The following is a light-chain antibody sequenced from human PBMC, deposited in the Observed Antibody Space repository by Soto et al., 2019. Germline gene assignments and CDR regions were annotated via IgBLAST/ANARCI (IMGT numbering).Light chain of an antibody. CDR1: DHLDHW. J-gene: IGKJ1*01. V-gene: IGKV1-5*03. Sequence: DIQMTQSPSTLSASVGDRVAITCRASDHLDHWLAWYHQKPGKAPKLLVYKAANLADEVPSRFTASGFSTDFSVTIASLQIDDFATCDWQHYYSCSRTCGQGTNVE. CDR2: KAA. CDR3: QHYYSCSRT.